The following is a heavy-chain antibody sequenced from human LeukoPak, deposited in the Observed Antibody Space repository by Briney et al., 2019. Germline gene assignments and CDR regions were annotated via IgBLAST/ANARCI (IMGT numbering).Heavy chain of an antibody. Sequence: GESLKISCKGSGYSFTSYWIGRVRQMPGKGLEWMGIIYPGDSDTRYSPSFQGQVTISADKSISTAYLQWSSLKASDTAMYYCARLETGSSPYYYYYYMDVWGKGTTVTVSS. J-gene: IGHJ6*03. V-gene: IGHV5-51*01. CDR1: GYSFTSYW. D-gene: IGHD6-6*01. CDR3: ARLETGSSPYYYYYYMDV. CDR2: IYPGDSDT.